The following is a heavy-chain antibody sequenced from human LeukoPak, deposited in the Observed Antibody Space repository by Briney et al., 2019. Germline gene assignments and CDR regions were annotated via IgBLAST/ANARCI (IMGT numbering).Heavy chain of an antibody. CDR3: ARRQHNPLDY. CDR1: GYTFTTYD. Sequence: ASVKVSCKPSGYTFTTYDINWVRQATGQGLEWMGWMSPNSGNTGYAQKFQGRVTLTRNSSISTAYMELSSLRSEDTAVYYCARRQHNPLDYWGQGTLVTVSS. CDR2: MSPNSGNT. J-gene: IGHJ4*02. V-gene: IGHV1-8*01. D-gene: IGHD1-14*01.